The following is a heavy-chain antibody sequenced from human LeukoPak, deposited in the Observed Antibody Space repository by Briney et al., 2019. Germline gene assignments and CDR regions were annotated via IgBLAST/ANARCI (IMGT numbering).Heavy chain of an antibody. CDR2: ISSSSSTI. CDR3: ARDPLYCGSTTCYNYYYAVDV. Sequence: GGSLRLSCAASGFTFSSYSMNWVRQAPGKGLEWVSYISSSSSTIYYADSVKGRFTISRDNAKNSLYLQMNSLRDGDTAVYYCARDPLYCGSTTCYNYYYAVDVWGQGTTVTVSS. V-gene: IGHV3-48*02. J-gene: IGHJ6*02. D-gene: IGHD2-2*02. CDR1: GFTFSSYS.